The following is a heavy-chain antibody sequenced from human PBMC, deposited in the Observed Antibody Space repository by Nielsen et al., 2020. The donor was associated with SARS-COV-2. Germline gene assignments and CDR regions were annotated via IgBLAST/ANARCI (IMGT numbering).Heavy chain of an antibody. V-gene: IGHV3-30*18. CDR3: AKDWTAIVVVPSGGVDY. D-gene: IGHD2-15*01. CDR1: GFTFSTYG. J-gene: IGHJ4*02. Sequence: GESLKISCAASGFTFSTYGMHWVRQAPGKGLEWAAAISYDGSNKYHVDSVKGRFTISRDNSKNTLYLQMSSLREEDTAVYYCAKDWTAIVVVPSGGVDYWGQGTLVTVSS. CDR2: ISYDGSNK.